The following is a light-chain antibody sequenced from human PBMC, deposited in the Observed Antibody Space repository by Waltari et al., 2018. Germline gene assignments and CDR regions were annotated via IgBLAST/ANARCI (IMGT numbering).Light chain of an antibody. CDR3: AAWDDILSGVV. V-gene: IGLV1-44*01. J-gene: IGLJ2*01. CDR2: SNN. Sequence: QSVLTQPPSASGTPGQRVTISCSGSSSNIGSNSVNWYHHLPGTAPKLLLYSNNQRPSGVPDRFSGSKSGTSASLAISGLQSEDEADYYCAAWDDILSGVVFGGGTKLTVL. CDR1: SSNIGSNS.